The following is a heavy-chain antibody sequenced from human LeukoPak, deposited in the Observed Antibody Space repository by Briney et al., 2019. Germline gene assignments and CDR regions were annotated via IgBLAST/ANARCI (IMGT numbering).Heavy chain of an antibody. D-gene: IGHD3-9*01. CDR2: IYYSGST. Sequence: KPSETLSLTCTVSGGSISSYYWSWIRQPPGKGLEWIGYIYYSGSTNYNPSLKSRVTISVDTSKNQFSLKLSSVTAADTAVYYCASGDYDILTDFFTYGMDVWGQGTTVTVSS. V-gene: IGHV4-59*08. J-gene: IGHJ6*02. CDR3: ASGDYDILTDFFTYGMDV. CDR1: GGSISSYY.